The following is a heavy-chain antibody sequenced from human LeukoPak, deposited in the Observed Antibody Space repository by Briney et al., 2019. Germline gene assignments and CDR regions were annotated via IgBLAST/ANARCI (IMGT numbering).Heavy chain of an antibody. CDR2: ISTSGDT. Sequence: SETLSLTCTVSGGSMSTYYCSWIRQPAGKGLEWIGRISTSGDTNYNPSLKSRVTMSVDTSKNQFSLKLSSVTAADTAVYYCTRGSIAYYYMDVWGKGTTVTISS. V-gene: IGHV4-4*07. J-gene: IGHJ6*03. D-gene: IGHD3-22*01. CDR1: GGSMSTYY. CDR3: TRGSIAYYYMDV.